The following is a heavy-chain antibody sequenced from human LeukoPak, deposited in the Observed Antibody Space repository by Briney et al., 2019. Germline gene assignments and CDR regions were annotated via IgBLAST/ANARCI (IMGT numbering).Heavy chain of an antibody. CDR1: GFTFSSYW. CDR2: INSDGSST. Sequence: GGSLRLSCAASGFTFSSYWMHWVRQAPGKGLVWVSRINSDGSSTSYADSVKGRFTISRDNAKNTLYLQMNSLRAEDTAVYYCAKDSEAYCGGDCPLDAFDIWGQGTMVTVSS. J-gene: IGHJ3*02. D-gene: IGHD2-21*01. V-gene: IGHV3-74*01. CDR3: AKDSEAYCGGDCPLDAFDI.